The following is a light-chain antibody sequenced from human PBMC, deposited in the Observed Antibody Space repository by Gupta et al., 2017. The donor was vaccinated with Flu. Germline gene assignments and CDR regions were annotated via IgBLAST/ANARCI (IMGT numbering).Light chain of an antibody. J-gene: IGKJ1*01. CDR3: QQDYSTKT. Sequence: VSLGERATINCKSSQSGVYSYNNKNYLDWYQQKPGQPPKLLIYWASNREYGVPDRFSGSGSGTDFTLTSSSLQAEDVAVYYVQQDYSTKTFGQGTKVEIK. V-gene: IGKV4-1*01. CDR2: WAS. CDR1: QSGVYSYNNKNY.